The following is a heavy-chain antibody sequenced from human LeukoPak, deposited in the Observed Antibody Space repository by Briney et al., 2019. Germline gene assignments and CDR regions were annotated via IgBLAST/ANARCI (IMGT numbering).Heavy chain of an antibody. Sequence: ASVKVFCKASGYTFTGYYMHWVRQAPGQGLEWMGWINPNSGGTNYAQKFQGRVTMTRDTSISTAYMELSRLRSDDTAVYYCARVSAYYYDSSGCFDYWGQGTLVTVSS. J-gene: IGHJ4*02. CDR3: ARVSAYYYDSSGCFDY. D-gene: IGHD3-22*01. V-gene: IGHV1-2*02. CDR2: INPNSGGT. CDR1: GYTFTGYY.